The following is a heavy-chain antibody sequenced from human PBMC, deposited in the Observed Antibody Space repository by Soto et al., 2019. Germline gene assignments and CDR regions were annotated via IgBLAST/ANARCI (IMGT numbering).Heavy chain of an antibody. D-gene: IGHD2-15*01. CDR3: ARGGLGYCSGGSCAKGAFDI. Sequence: SVKVSCKASGGTFSSYTISWVRQAPGQGLEWMGRIIPILGIANYAQKFQGGVTITADKSTSTAYMELSSLRSEDTAVYYCARGGLGYCSGGSCAKGAFDIWGQGTMVTVSS. J-gene: IGHJ3*02. CDR1: GGTFSSYT. V-gene: IGHV1-69*02. CDR2: IIPILGIA.